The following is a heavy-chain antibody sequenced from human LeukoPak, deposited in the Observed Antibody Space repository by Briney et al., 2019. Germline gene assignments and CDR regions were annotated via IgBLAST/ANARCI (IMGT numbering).Heavy chain of an antibody. J-gene: IGHJ6*02. V-gene: IGHV6-1*01. CDR2: TYYRSRWYN. Sequence: SQTLSLTCAISGDSVSSNSVAWNWVRQPPSRGLEWLGRTYYRSRWYNDYAASVKSRISISTDTSKNQFSLQLNSVTPEDTAVYYCAREGRGVDGMDVWGQGTTVTVSS. CDR3: AREGRGVDGMDV. D-gene: IGHD2-15*01. CDR1: GDSVSSNSVA.